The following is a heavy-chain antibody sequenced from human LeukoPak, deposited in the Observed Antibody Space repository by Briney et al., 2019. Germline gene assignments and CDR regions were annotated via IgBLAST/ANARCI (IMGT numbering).Heavy chain of an antibody. V-gene: IGHV3-21*01. CDR1: GFTFSSYS. J-gene: IGHJ6*03. D-gene: IGHD2-2*01. CDR3: ARGNQLPLSMGV. CDR2: ISSSSSYI. Sequence: KPGGSLRLSCAASGFTFSSYSMNWVRQAPGKGLEWVSSISSSSSYIYYADSVKGRFTISRDNAKNSLYLQMNSLRAEDTAVYYCARGNQLPLSMGVWGKGTTVTVSS.